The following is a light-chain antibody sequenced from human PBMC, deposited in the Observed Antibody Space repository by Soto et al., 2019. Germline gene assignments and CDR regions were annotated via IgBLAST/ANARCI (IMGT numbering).Light chain of an antibody. J-gene: IGLJ3*02. CDR3: APWDDSLKGWV. CDR1: TSNIGSNA. V-gene: IGLV1-44*01. CDR2: SNN. Sequence: QSVLTQPPSASGTPGQRGTISCSGSTSNIGSNAVDWYQQHPGTAPKVLIYSNNQRPSGVPDRIFGSRSGTSASLAITGLQSEDEADYYCAPWDDSLKGWVFGGGTKVTVL.